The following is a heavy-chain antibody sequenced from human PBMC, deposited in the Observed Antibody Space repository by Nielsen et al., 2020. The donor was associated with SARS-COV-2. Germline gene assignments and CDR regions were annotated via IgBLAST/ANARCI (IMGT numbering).Heavy chain of an antibody. J-gene: IGHJ4*02. Sequence: SETLSLTCTVSGGAISSYYWTWIRQPPEKGLEWIAYIYDSGNTNYNPSLKSRVPISVDTSRNQFSLKLTSVTAADTAVYYCARGSDEGLALWGQGTRVTVSS. D-gene: IGHD3-3*01. CDR3: ARGSDEGLAL. CDR1: GGAISSYY. V-gene: IGHV4-59*13. CDR2: IYDSGNT.